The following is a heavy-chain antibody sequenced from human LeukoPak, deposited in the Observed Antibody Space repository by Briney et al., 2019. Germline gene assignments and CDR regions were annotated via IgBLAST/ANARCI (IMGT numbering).Heavy chain of an antibody. J-gene: IGHJ4*02. CDR1: GYTFTSYG. V-gene: IGHV1-18*01. CDR3: ATEVRFLEGFDY. D-gene: IGHD3-3*01. CDR2: ISAYNGNT. Sequence: ASVKVSCKASGYTFTSYGISWVRQAPGQGLEWMGWISAYNGNTNYAQKLQGRVTMTEDTSTDTAYMELSSLRSEDTAVYYCATEVRFLEGFDYWGQGTLVTVSS.